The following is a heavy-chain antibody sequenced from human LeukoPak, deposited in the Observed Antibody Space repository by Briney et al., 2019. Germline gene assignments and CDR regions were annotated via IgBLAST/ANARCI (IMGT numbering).Heavy chain of an antibody. CDR2: IRTKAYGGTT. CDR1: GFTFGDYS. D-gene: IGHD3-10*01. Sequence: PGRSLRLSCTASGFTFGDYSMSWVRQAPGKGLEWVGFIRTKAYGGTTEYAASVKGRFTMSRDDSKSIAYPQMNSLKTEDTALYYCTRDATIDSSLRGLWGQRTLVTVSS. J-gene: IGHJ4*02. V-gene: IGHV3-49*04. CDR3: TRDATIDSSLRGL.